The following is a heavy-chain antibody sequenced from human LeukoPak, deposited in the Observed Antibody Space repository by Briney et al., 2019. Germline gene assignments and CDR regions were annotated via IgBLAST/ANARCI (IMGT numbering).Heavy chain of an antibody. CDR3: ALEVKYYDTRGAFDI. J-gene: IGHJ3*02. V-gene: IGHV3-23*01. D-gene: IGHD3-22*01. CDR2: ISGSGGST. CDR1: GFTFSSYA. Sequence: GGSLRLSCAASGFTFSSYAMSWVRQAPGKWLEWVSAISGSGGSTYYADSVKGRFTISRDNSKNTLYLQMNSLRAEDTAVYYCALEVKYYDTRGAFDIWGQGTMVTVSS.